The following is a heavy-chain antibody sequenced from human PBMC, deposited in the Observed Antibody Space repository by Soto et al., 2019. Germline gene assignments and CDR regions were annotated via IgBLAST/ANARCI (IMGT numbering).Heavy chain of an antibody. D-gene: IGHD5-12*01. Sequence: CNDCGVTKGSNSICWVQLPPGQGLEGMGGIIPIFGTANYAQKFQGRVTITADESTSTAYMELSSLRSEDTAVYYCALRWGGNDYYGYWGQRTLVTGS. CDR2: IIPIFGTA. J-gene: IGHJ4*02. CDR3: ALRWGGNDYYGY. V-gene: IGHV1-69*01. CDR1: GVTKGSNS.